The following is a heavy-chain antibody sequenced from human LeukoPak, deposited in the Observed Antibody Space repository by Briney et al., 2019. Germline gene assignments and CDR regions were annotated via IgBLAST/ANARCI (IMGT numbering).Heavy chain of an antibody. J-gene: IGHJ4*02. D-gene: IGHD2-15*01. CDR1: GGSFSGYY. V-gene: IGHV4-34*01. CDR2: INHSGST. CDR3: ARGGKDIVVVVAATKYFDY. Sequence: KPSETLSLTCAVYGGSFSGYYWSWIRQPPGKGLEWIGEINHSGSTNYNPSLKSRVTISVDTSKNQFSLKLSSVTAADTAAYYCARGGKDIVVVVAATKYFDYWGQGTLVTVSS.